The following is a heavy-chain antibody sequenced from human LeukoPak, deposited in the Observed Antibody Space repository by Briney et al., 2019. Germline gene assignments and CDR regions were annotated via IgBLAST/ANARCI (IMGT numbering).Heavy chain of an antibody. J-gene: IGHJ4*02. V-gene: IGHV3-30*02. D-gene: IGHD1-26*01. Sequence: GGSLRLSCAASGFTFSNYGMHWVRQAPGKGLEWVAVIWYDGSNKYYADSVKGRFTISRDNSKNTLYLQMNSLRAEDTAVYYCAKDSSGSYLGDYFDYWGQGTLVTVSS. CDR2: IWYDGSNK. CDR1: GFTFSNYG. CDR3: AKDSSGSYLGDYFDY.